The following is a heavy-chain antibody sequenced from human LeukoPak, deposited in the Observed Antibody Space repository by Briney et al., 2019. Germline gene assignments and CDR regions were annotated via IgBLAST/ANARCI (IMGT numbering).Heavy chain of an antibody. CDR1: GFTFSSYA. V-gene: IGHV3-23*01. D-gene: IGHD4-17*01. Sequence: PGGSLRLSCAASGFTFSSYAMSWVRQAPGKGLEWVSVISGSGGSTYYADSVKGRFTISRDNSKNTLYLQMNSLRAEDTAVYYCAKDSAGIGDYDYWGQGTLVTVSS. CDR3: AKDSAGIGDYDY. J-gene: IGHJ4*02. CDR2: ISGSGGST.